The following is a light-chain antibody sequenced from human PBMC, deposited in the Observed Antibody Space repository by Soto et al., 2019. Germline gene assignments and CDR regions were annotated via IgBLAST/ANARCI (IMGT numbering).Light chain of an antibody. J-gene: IGKJ3*01. CDR3: QHYNDWTPAFT. CDR1: QSLSRN. V-gene: IGKV3-15*01. CDR2: GAS. Sequence: EILMTQSPATLSVSPGERATLSCRASQSLSRNLAWYQQKPGQAPSLLIYGASTRASGVPARLSASGSGTEFTLTISSLQSEDFALYYCQHYNDWTPAFTFGPGTKV.